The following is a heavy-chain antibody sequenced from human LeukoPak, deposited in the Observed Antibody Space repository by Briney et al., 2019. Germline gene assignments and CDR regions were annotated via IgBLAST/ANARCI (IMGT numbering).Heavy chain of an antibody. CDR3: ARQGGKCKLYVLFHP. CDR2: IYSSGIT. Sequence: PSETLSLTCTVSGGSISNYYWSWIRQPPGKGLEWIGYIYSSGITNYNPSLKSRVTISVDMPKNQFSLKLMSVTAADTAVYYCARQGGKCKLYVLFHPWGQGTRVSVSS. D-gene: IGHD2-8*01. CDR1: GGSISNYY. J-gene: IGHJ5*02. V-gene: IGHV4-59*12.